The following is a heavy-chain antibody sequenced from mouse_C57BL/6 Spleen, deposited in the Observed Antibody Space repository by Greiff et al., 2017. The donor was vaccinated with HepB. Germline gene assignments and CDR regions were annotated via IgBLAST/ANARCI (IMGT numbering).Heavy chain of an antibody. CDR3: ARQGLGFWYFDV. D-gene: IGHD4-1*01. V-gene: IGHV1-22*01. CDR1: GYTFTDYN. J-gene: IGHJ1*03. CDR2: INPNNGGT. Sequence: EVQLQQSGPELVKPGASVKMSCKASGYTFTDYNMHWVKQSHGKSLEWIGYINPNNGGTSYNQKFKGKATLTVNKSSSTAYMELRSLTSEDSAVYYCARQGLGFWYFDVWGTGTTVTVSS.